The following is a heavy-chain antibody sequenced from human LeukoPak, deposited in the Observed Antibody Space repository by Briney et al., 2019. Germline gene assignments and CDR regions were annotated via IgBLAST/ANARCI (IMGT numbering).Heavy chain of an antibody. D-gene: IGHD6-19*01. CDR3: ARGFEGSVAGNDY. CDR1: GGTFSSYA. V-gene: IGHV1-69*13. J-gene: IGHJ4*02. Sequence: SVKVSCKASGGTFSSYAISWVRQAPGQGLEWMGGIIPIFGTANYAQKFQGRVTITADESTSTAYMELSSLKSEDTAVYYCARGFEGSVAGNDYWGQGTQVTVSS. CDR2: IIPIFGTA.